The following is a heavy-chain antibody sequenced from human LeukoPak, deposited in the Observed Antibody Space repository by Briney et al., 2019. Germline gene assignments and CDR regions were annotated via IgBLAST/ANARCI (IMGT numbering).Heavy chain of an antibody. D-gene: IGHD6-6*01. J-gene: IGHJ4*02. V-gene: IGHV3-66*02. CDR2: IYSGGST. CDR1: GFTFDDYG. CDR3: ARDKGTSYLSSFDY. Sequence: GGSLRLSCAASGFTFDDYGMSWVRQAPGKGLEWVSVIYSGGSTYYADSVKGRFTISRDNSKNTLYLQMNSLRAADTAVYYCARDKGTSYLSSFDYWGQGTLVTVSS.